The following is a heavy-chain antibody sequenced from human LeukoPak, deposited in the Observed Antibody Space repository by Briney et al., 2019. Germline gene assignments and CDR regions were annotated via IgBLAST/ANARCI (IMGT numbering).Heavy chain of an antibody. CDR2: IIPIFGIA. J-gene: IGHJ4*02. D-gene: IGHD1-1*01. CDR3: ARGWNDPDGKFDY. Sequence: SVKVSCKASGGTFSSYAISWVRQAPGQGLEWMGRIIPIFGIANYAQKFQGRVTITADKSTSTAYMELSSLRSEDTAVYYCARGWNDPDGKFDYWGQGTLVAVSS. CDR1: GGTFSSYA. V-gene: IGHV1-69*04.